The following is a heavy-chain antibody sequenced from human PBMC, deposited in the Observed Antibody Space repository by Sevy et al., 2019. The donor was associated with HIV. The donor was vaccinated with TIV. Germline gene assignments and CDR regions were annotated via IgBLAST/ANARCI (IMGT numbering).Heavy chain of an antibody. CDR1: GGSVNNHY. Sequence: SETLSLKCSVSGGSVNNHYWTWIRQSPGKGLEWLGYAHYSGRPEYNPSLKSRLTISLDFLKNQFSLQLDYVTAADTSIYYGATFGTNFDPRFDPWGQGTLVTVSS. CDR3: ATFGTNFDPRFDP. CDR2: AHYSGRP. J-gene: IGHJ5*02. D-gene: IGHD2-8*01. V-gene: IGHV4-59*02.